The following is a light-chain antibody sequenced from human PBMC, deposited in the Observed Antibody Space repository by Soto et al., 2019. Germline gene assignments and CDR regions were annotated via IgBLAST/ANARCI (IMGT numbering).Light chain of an antibody. V-gene: IGKV1-39*01. J-gene: IGKJ2*01. CDR1: LSISSR. CDR2: AIS. Sequence: DIQMTQSPSSLSASVGDRVTITCRASLSISSRVSWYQQKPGKAPKLLIYAISNLQSGVPSRFSGSGSGTDFTLTISRLQPEDFATYYCQQSYSVPVPFGQGTRRESK. CDR3: QQSYSVPVP.